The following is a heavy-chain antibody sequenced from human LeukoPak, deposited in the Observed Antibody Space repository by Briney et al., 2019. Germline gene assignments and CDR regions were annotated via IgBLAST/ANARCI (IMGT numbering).Heavy chain of an antibody. V-gene: IGHV3-15*01. CDR2: IKRIIDGGTT. Sequence: GGSLRLSCAASGFTFSNTWMNWVRQAPGKGLEWVGRIKRIIDGGTTDYAAPVKGRFTVSRDDSINTLYLQMNSLKTEDTAVYYCTRVIRSYYYDSSGYYFFDYWGQGSLVTVSS. CDR3: TRVIRSYYYDSSGYYFFDY. D-gene: IGHD3-22*01. J-gene: IGHJ4*02. CDR1: GFTFSNTW.